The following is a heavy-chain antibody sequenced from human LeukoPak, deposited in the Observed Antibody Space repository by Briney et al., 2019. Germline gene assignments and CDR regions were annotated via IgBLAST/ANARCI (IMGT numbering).Heavy chain of an antibody. V-gene: IGHV4-39*01. CDR2: IYYSGST. CDR3: ARHYANSGYYSYFDY. J-gene: IGHJ4*02. Sequence: PSETLSLTCTVSGGPISSSSYYWDWIRQPPGKGLEWIGSIYYSGSTDYNPSLKSRITISVDTSKNQFSLKLNSVTAADTAVYYCARHYANSGYYSYFDYWGQGTLVTVSS. D-gene: IGHD3-22*01. CDR1: GGPISSSSYY.